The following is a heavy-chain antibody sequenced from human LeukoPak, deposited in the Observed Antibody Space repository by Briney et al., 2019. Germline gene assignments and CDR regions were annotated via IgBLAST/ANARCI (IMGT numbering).Heavy chain of an antibody. J-gene: IGHJ3*02. CDR3: ARADDCTNGVCDAFDI. CDR2: ISYSGSA. CDR1: GGSISSYY. V-gene: IGHV4-59*01. D-gene: IGHD2-8*01. Sequence: SETLSLTCTVSGGSISSYYWSWIRQPPGKGLEWIGYISYSGSANYNPSLKSRVTISVDTSENQFSLRLSSVTAADTAVYYCARADDCTNGVCDAFDIWGQGTMVTVSS.